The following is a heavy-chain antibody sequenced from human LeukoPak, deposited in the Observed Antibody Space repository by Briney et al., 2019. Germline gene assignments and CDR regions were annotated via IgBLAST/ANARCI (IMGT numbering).Heavy chain of an antibody. J-gene: IGHJ4*02. V-gene: IGHV4-39*01. CDR3: AALSHFDWLLLGFDY. CDR1: GGSISSSSYY. D-gene: IGHD3-9*01. Sequence: PSETLSLTCTVSGGSISSSSYYWGWMRQPPGNGLEWIGSIYYSGSTYYNPSLKSRVTISVDTSKNQFSLKLSSVTAADTAVYYCAALSHFDWLLLGFDYWGQGTLVTVSS. CDR2: IYYSGST.